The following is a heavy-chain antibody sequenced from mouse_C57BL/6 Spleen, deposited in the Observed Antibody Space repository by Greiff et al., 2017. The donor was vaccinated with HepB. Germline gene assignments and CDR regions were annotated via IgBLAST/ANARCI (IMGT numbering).Heavy chain of an antibody. CDR3: ARHYRDDGYFYWYFDV. Sequence: EVQRVESGGGLVKPGGSLKLSCAASGFTFSSYTMSWVRQTPEKRLEWVATISGGGGNTYYPDSVKGRFTISRDNAKNTLYLQMSSLRSEDTALYYCARHYRDDGYFYWYFDVWGTGTTVTVSS. D-gene: IGHD2-3*01. J-gene: IGHJ1*03. CDR2: ISGGGGNT. V-gene: IGHV5-9*01. CDR1: GFTFSSYT.